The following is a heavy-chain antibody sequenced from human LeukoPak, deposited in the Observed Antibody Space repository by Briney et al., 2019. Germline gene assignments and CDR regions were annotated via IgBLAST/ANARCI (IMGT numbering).Heavy chain of an antibody. CDR2: IIPIFGTT. J-gene: IGHJ3*02. CDR3: ARAHRFEVPAAILTQYGAFHI. CDR1: GDTFTSYA. Sequence: ASVKVSCKASGDTFTSYAISWVRQAPGQGLEWMGGIIPIFGTTNYAQKFQGRVTITTDASTSTAYMELSSLRSEDTAVYYCARAHRFEVPAAILTQYGAFHIWGQGTMVTDSS. V-gene: IGHV1-69*05. D-gene: IGHD2-2*02.